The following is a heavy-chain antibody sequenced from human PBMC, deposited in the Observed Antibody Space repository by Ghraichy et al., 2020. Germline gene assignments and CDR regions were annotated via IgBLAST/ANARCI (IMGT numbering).Heavy chain of an antibody. J-gene: IGHJ4*02. CDR2: IWYDGSNK. CDR1: GFTFSSYG. CDR3: ARVEVVTTGGNAPFDY. Sequence: GESLNISCAASGFTFSSYGMHWVRQAPGKGLEWVAVIWYDGSNKYYADSVKGRFTISRDNSKNTLYLQMNSLRAEDTAVYYCARVEVVTTGGNAPFDYWGQGTLVTVSS. D-gene: IGHD1-1*01. V-gene: IGHV3-33*01.